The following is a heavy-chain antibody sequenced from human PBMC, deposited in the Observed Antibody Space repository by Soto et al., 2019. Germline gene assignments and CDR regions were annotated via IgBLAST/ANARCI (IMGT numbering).Heavy chain of an antibody. CDR1: GFTFSNYA. J-gene: IGHJ4*02. CDR2: IASDGKDK. CDR3: EKDGSIAAADYFFDY. Sequence: QVQLVESGGGVVQPGKSLKLSCAASGFTFSNYAIHWVRQAPGEGLEWVAVIASDGKDKRYADSVKGRFTISRDNSKNTVYLQMNSLRGEDTAVYYCEKDGSIAAADYFFDYWGQGSLVTVSS. D-gene: IGHD6-13*01. V-gene: IGHV3-30*18.